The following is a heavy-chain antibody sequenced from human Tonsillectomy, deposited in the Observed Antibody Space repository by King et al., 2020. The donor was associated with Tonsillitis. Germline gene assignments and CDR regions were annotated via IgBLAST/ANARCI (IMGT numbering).Heavy chain of an antibody. D-gene: IGHD3/OR15-3a*01. V-gene: IGHV1-69*10. Sequence: QLVQSGAEVKKPGSSVKVSCKASGGTFSNYAISWVRQAPGQGLEWMGGIIPILGIANYAQKFQGRVTITADKSTGTAYMELSSLRSDDTAVYYCARVPXXXFYTGXGGMXVWGQXTPVTV. CDR3: ARVPXXXFYTGXGGMXV. CDR2: IIPILGIA. J-gene: IGHJ6*01. CDR1: GGTFSNYA.